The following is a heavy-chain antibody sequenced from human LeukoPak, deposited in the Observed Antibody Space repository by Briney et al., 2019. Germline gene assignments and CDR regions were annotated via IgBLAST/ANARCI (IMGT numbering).Heavy chain of an antibody. CDR3: ARGVRIVGATHNYYMDV. V-gene: IGHV1-8*03. CDR1: GYTFTSYD. D-gene: IGHD1-26*01. Sequence: ASVKVSCKASGYTFTSYDINWVRQATGQGLEWMGWMNPNSGNTGYAQKFQGRVTITRNTSISTAYMELGSLRSEDTAVYYCARGVRIVGATHNYYMDVWGKGTTVTVSS. CDR2: MNPNSGNT. J-gene: IGHJ6*03.